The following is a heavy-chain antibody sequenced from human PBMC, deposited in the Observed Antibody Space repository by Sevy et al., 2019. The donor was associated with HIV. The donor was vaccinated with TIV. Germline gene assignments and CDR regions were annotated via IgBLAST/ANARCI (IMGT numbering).Heavy chain of an antibody. V-gene: IGHV4-59*01. CDR2: IYYTGST. CDR1: GGSISAYY. Sequence: SETLSLTCTVFGGSISAYYWSWIRQSPEKGLQYIGYIYYTGSTNYNPPLKSRVTISVDTSKNQFSLRLTSVTAADTAIYYCARAPPVRSGDDALNWFDPWGQGTLVTVSS. D-gene: IGHD5-12*01. CDR3: ARAPPVRSGDDALNWFDP. J-gene: IGHJ5*02.